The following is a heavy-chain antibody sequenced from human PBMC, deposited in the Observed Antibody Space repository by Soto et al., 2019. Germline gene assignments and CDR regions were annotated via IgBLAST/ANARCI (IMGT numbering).Heavy chain of an antibody. CDR1: GFTFSNYG. CDR2: ISGSGGRT. D-gene: IGHD2-21*01. V-gene: IGHV3-23*01. J-gene: IGHJ4*02. Sequence: EVQLLESGGGLIQPGGSLRLSCEASGFTFSNYGMTWVRLAPGKGLEWVSTISGSGGRTFYADPVKGRFTISRDNSKNTLYLQMNRLTAEYTAVYYCAKEMIASTLADFFEYWGQGTLVTVSS. CDR3: AKEMIASTLADFFEY.